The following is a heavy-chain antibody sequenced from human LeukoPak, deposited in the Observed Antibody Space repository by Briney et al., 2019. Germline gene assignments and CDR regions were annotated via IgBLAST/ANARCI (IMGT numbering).Heavy chain of an antibody. D-gene: IGHD5-18*01. J-gene: IGHJ6*03. V-gene: IGHV3-30*02. Sequence: PGGSLRLSCAASGFTFSSYGMHWVRQAPGKGLEWVAFIRYDGSNKYYADSVKGRFTISRDNSKNTLYLQMSSLRAEDTAVYYCAKDEIQNYYYYMDVWGKGTTVTISS. CDR2: IRYDGSNK. CDR1: GFTFSSYG. CDR3: AKDEIQNYYYYMDV.